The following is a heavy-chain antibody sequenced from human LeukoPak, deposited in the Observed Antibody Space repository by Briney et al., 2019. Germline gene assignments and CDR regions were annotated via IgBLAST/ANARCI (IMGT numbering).Heavy chain of an antibody. CDR2: INHSGST. D-gene: IGHD3-10*01. CDR1: GGSFSGYY. Sequence: SETLSLTCAVYGGSFSGYYWSWIRQPPGKGLEWIGEINHSGSTNYNPSLKSRVTISVDTSKNQFSLKLSSVTAADTAVYYCXXXXXXXXXXGSLGPRGYYGMDVWGQGTTVTVSS. J-gene: IGHJ6*02. V-gene: IGHV4-34*01. CDR3: XXXXXXXXXXGSLGPRGYYGMDV.